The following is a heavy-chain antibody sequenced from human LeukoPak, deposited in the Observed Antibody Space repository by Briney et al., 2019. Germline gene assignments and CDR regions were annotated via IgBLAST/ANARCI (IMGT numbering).Heavy chain of an antibody. CDR2: INPNSGGT. CDR3: ARDQGRGYSYGLMGY. Sequence: ASVKVSCKASGYTFTGYYMHWVRQAPGQGLEWMGWINPNSGGTNYAQKFQGRVTMTRDTSISTAYMELSRLRSDDTAVYYCARDQGRGYSYGLMGYWGQGTLVTVSS. J-gene: IGHJ4*02. D-gene: IGHD5-18*01. V-gene: IGHV1-2*02. CDR1: GYTFTGYY.